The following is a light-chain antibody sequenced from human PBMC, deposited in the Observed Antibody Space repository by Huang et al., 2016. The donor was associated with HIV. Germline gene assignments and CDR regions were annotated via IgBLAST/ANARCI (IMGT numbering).Light chain of an antibody. CDR2: DAS. J-gene: IGKJ4*01. V-gene: IGKV3-11*01. Sequence: EIVLTQSPATLSLSPGERATLTCRASQSVHSYLARYQQKPGQAPRLLIYDASNRATGIPARFSGSGSGTDFTLTISNLQSEDFAVYYCQQRSAWPLTFGGGTKVEI. CDR3: QQRSAWPLT. CDR1: QSVHSY.